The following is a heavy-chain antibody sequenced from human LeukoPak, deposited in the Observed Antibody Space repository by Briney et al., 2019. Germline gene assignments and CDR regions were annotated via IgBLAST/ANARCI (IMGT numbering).Heavy chain of an antibody. CDR2: ISSSSSYI. V-gene: IGHV3-21*01. D-gene: IGHD6-13*01. Sequence: GGSLRLSCAASGVTISSYSRNWIRQAPGKGLEWVSSISSSSSYIYYADSVKGRFTISRDNAKNSLYLQTTSLRAEDMAKCHCAREYSTSWIDYGGDGTLVTVSS. J-gene: IGHJ4*01. CDR3: AREYSTSWIDY. CDR1: GVTISSYS.